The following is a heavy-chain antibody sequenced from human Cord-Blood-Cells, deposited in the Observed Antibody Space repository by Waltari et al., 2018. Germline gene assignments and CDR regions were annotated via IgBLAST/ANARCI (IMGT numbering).Heavy chain of an antibody. D-gene: IGHD7-27*01. CDR3: ASSGAGNWYFDL. CDR1: GGSLSGSY. V-gene: IGHV4-34*01. J-gene: IGHJ2*01. Sequence: QVQLQQWGAGLLKPSATLSLTCAVYGGSLSGSYWSWIRQPPGKGLEWIGEINHSGSTNYNPSLKSRVTISVDTSKNQFSLKLSSVTAADTAVYYCASSGAGNWYFDLWGRGTLVTVSS. CDR2: INHSGST.